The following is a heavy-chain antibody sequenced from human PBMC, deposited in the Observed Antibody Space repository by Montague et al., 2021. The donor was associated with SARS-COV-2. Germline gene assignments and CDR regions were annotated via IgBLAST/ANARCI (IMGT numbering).Heavy chain of an antibody. Sequence: PALVKPTQTPSLTCTFSGFSLSTSGMCVSWIRQPPGKALEWLALIDWDDDKYYSTSLKTRLTISKDTSKNQVVLTMTNMDPVDTATYYCARTPVSGTAMDKYYYYYGMDVWGQGTTVTVSS. CDR2: IDWDDDK. V-gene: IGHV2-70*01. J-gene: IGHJ6*02. D-gene: IGHD5-18*01. CDR1: GFSLSTSGMC. CDR3: ARTPVSGTAMDKYYYYYGMDV.